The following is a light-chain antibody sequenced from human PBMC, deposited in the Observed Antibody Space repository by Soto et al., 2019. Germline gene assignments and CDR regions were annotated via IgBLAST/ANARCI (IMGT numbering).Light chain of an antibody. CDR2: RSY. CDR3: AAGDDSLSGPV. J-gene: IGLJ2*01. CDR1: SSNIGGNY. V-gene: IGLV1-47*01. Sequence: QSVLTQPPSASGTPGQKVTISCSGSSSNIGGNYVYWYQQLPGTAPKLLIYRSYQRPSGVPDRFSGSKSGTSASLAISGLRSEDDSDYYCAAGDDSLSGPVFVGVTQLTV.